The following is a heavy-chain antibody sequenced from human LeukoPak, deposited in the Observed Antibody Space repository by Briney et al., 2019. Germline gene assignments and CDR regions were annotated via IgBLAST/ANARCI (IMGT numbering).Heavy chain of an antibody. Sequence: GASVKVSCKASGYTFTSYGISWVRQAPGQGLEGMGWISAYNGNTNYAQKLQGRVTMTTDTSTSTAYMELRSLRSDDTAAYYCACDSSGYLPYTNWGQGTLVTVSS. D-gene: IGHD3-22*01. V-gene: IGHV1-18*01. CDR1: GYTFTSYG. CDR2: ISAYNGNT. CDR3: ACDSSGYLPYTN. J-gene: IGHJ4*02.